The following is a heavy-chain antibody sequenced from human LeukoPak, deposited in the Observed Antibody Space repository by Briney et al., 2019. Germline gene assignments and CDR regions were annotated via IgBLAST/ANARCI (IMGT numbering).Heavy chain of an antibody. Sequence: ASVKVSCKASGYTFTGYYMHWVRQAPGQGLEWMGRINPNSGGTNYAQKFQGRVTMTRDTSISTAYMELSRLRSDDTAVYYCAREGPPGCSSTSCYTDYWGQGTLVTVSS. CDR1: GYTFTGYY. CDR3: AREGPPGCSSTSCYTDY. D-gene: IGHD2-2*02. CDR2: INPNSGGT. V-gene: IGHV1-2*06. J-gene: IGHJ4*02.